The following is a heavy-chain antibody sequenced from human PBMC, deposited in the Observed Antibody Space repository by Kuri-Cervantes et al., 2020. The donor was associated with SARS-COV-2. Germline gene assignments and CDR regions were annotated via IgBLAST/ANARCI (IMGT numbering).Heavy chain of an antibody. J-gene: IGHJ4*02. D-gene: IGHD6-19*01. CDR3: AKGGLDSGWGY. V-gene: IGHV3-23*03. CDR1: GFTFSSYA. CDR2: IYSGGSST. Sequence: GGSLRLSCAASGFTFSSYAMSWVRQAPGKGLEWVSVIYSGGSSTYYADSVKGRFTISGDNSKNTLYLQMNSLRAEDTAVYYCAKGGLDSGWGYWGQGTLVTVSS.